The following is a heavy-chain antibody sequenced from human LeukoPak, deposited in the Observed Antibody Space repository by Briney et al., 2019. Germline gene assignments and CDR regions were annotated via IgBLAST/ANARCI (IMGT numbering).Heavy chain of an antibody. CDR3: ARGLDRIDY. Sequence: SEILSLTCTVSGGSISSSSYYWGWIRQPPGKGLEWIGYIYYSGSTNYNPSLKSRVTISVDTSKNQFSLKLSSVTAADTAIYYCARGLDRIDYWGQGTLVTVSS. CDR1: GGSISSSSYY. D-gene: IGHD3-16*01. J-gene: IGHJ4*02. V-gene: IGHV4-61*05. CDR2: IYYSGST.